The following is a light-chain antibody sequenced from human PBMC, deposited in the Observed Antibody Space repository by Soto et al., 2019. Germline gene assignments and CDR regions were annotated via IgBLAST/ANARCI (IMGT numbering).Light chain of an antibody. CDR1: SSDVGGYIY. J-gene: IGLJ1*01. Sequence: QFALAQPASVSGSPGQSITISCTGTSSDVGGYIYVSWYQQHPGKAPKLMIYDVTSRPSGVSYRFSGSKSGNTASLTIPGLQAEDEAHYYCSSYKTSSSYVFGTGTKVTVL. V-gene: IGLV2-14*01. CDR3: SSYKTSSSYV. CDR2: DVT.